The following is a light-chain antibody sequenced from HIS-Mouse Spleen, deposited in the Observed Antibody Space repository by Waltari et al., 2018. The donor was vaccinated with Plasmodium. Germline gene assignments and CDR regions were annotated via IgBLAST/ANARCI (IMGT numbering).Light chain of an antibody. CDR3: QQYNNWSFT. V-gene: IGKV1-8*01. CDR2: AAS. Sequence: AIRMTQSPSSFSASTGDRVTITCRASQGISSYLAWYQQKPGKAPKLLIYAASTLQSGVPSRFSGSGSGTDFTLTISCLQSEDFATYYCQQYNNWSFTFGPGTKVDIK. CDR1: QGISSY. J-gene: IGKJ3*01.